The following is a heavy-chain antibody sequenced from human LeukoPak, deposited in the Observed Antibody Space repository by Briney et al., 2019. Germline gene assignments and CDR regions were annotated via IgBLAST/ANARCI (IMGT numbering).Heavy chain of an antibody. D-gene: IGHD6-13*01. V-gene: IGHV3-11*05. Sequence: SVKGRFTISRDNAKNSLYLQMNSLRAEDTAVYYCAREVAAAGTEGVFDYWGQGTLVTVSS. CDR3: AREVAAAGTEGVFDY. J-gene: IGHJ4*02.